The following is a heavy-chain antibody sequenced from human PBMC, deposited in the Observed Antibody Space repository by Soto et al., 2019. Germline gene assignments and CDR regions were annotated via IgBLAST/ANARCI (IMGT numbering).Heavy chain of an antibody. D-gene: IGHD6-13*01. V-gene: IGHV3-11*05. CDR3: ARIIATAGGRRYFDL. CDR2: INSSSTYT. J-gene: IGHJ2*01. CDR1: GFTFSDYY. Sequence: QVQLVESGGGLVKPGGSLRLSCAASGFTFSDYYMSWIRRAPGKGLEWVSYINSSSTYTNYADSVKGRFTISRDNAKNSLYLQMTSLSAEDTAVYYCARIIATAGGRRYFDLWGRGTLVTVSS.